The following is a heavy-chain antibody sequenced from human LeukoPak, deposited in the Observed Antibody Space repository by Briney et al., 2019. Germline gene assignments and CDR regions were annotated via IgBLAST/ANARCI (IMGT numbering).Heavy chain of an antibody. D-gene: IGHD1-26*01. CDR2: ITPSGGGT. Sequence: GASAKVSCKASGYTFTTYYLHWVRQAPGQGPEWMGIITPSGGGTSYAQRFQGRVTMTRDTSTGTVYMELRSLRSDDTAVYYCARKRRNIVGAGDAFDIWGQGTMVTVSS. V-gene: IGHV1-46*01. J-gene: IGHJ3*02. CDR3: ARKRRNIVGAGDAFDI. CDR1: GYTFTTYY.